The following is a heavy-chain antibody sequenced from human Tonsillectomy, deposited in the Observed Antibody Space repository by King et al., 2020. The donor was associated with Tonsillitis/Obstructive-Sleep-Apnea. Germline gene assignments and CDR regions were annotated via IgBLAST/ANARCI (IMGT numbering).Heavy chain of an antibody. J-gene: IGHJ4*02. CDR3: ARDDKDDRYFDY. CDR1: GYTFTRYY. V-gene: IGHV1-46*01. D-gene: IGHD2-15*01. CDR2: INPSDGIT. Sequence: QLVQSGAEVKKPGASVKVSCKAYGYTFTRYYIHWVRQAPGQGLEWMGIINPSDGITTYPQKFQGRVTMTRDTSTNTVHMELRSLRSEDTAVYYCARDDKDDRYFDYWGRGTLVTVSS.